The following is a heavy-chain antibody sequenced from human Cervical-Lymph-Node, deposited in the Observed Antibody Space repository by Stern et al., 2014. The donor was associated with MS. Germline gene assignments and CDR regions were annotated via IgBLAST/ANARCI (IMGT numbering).Heavy chain of an antibody. V-gene: IGHV1-18*01. J-gene: IGHJ6*02. Sequence: VQLVQSGPEVRKPGASVKVSCKASTNTFTSFGFHWVRQAPGQGLEWMGWISGYNGNTHSAQKFQGRVTMTTDPSTSTAYMELGSLRSDDTAVYYCAKGILTYYYYGMDVWGQGTTVTVSS. CDR1: TNTFTSFG. D-gene: IGHD2-8*01. CDR2: ISGYNGNT. CDR3: AKGILTYYYYGMDV.